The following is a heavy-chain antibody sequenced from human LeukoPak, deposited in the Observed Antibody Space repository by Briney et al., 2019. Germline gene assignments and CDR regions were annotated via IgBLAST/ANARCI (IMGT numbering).Heavy chain of an antibody. CDR3: ARVPEGWALFDY. Sequence: PGGSLRLSCAVSGFTFVSYAMHWVRQAPGKGLEYVSGISSNGGSTYYANSVKGRFTISRDNSKNTLYLQMGSLTAEDMAVYYCARVPEGWALFDYWGQGTLVTVSS. V-gene: IGHV3-64*01. D-gene: IGHD1-14*01. J-gene: IGHJ4*02. CDR1: GFTFVSYA. CDR2: ISSNGGST.